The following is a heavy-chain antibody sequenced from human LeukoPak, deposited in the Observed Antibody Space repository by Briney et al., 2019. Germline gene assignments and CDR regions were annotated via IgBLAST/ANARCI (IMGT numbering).Heavy chain of an antibody. CDR3: ARDQGSGWYRYFKH. V-gene: IGHV3-30*04. CDR2: ISYYGSNK. J-gene: IGHJ1*01. CDR1: VFTFSSYA. D-gene: IGHD6-19*01. Sequence: GGSLRLSCAASVFTFSSYAMHWVRQAPGKGLEWVAGISYYGSNKYYADSVKGRFTTSRDNSKNQLYLKMNSLRAEDTAVYYCARDQGSGWYRYFKHWGQGTLVTVSS.